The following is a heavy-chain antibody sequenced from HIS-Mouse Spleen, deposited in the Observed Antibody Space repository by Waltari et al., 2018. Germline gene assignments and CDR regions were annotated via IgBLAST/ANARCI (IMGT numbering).Heavy chain of an antibody. CDR3: ARGSSGGAFDS. V-gene: IGHV1-69*04. D-gene: IGHD6-6*01. J-gene: IGHJ3*02. CDR2: ISPVLGIA. Sequence: QVQLVQSGAEVKKPGSSVKVSCKASVGTFSSYAISWVRQAPGQGLKWMGGISPVLGIADAARKFQGRVTITADKSTSTAYMGLSRLRSEDTAVYYCARGSSGGAFDSWGQGTMVTVSS. CDR1: VGTFSSYA.